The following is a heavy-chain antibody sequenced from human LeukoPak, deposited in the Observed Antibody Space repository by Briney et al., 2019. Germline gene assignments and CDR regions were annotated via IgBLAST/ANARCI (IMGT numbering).Heavy chain of an antibody. Sequence: SETLSLTCTVSGGSISSGSYYWSWIRQPAGKGLEWIGRIYTSGSTNYNPSLKSRVTISVDTSKNQFSLKLSSVTAADTAVYYCARPALITMVRGATSHMDVWGKGTTVTISS. CDR2: IYTSGST. J-gene: IGHJ6*03. CDR1: GGSISSGSYY. D-gene: IGHD3-10*01. CDR3: ARPALITMVRGATSHMDV. V-gene: IGHV4-61*02.